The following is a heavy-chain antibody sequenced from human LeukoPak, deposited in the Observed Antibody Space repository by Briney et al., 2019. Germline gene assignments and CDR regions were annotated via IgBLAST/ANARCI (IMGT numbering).Heavy chain of an antibody. CDR1: GFTFSSYE. CDR2: ISSSGGTI. V-gene: IGHV3-48*03. Sequence: GGSLRLSCAASGFTFSSYEMNWVRHAPGKGLEWVSYISSSGGTIYYADSVKGRFTISRDNAKNSLYLQMNSLRAEDTAVYYCARAVLYYYYGMDVSGQGTTVTVSS. CDR3: ARAVLYYYYGMDV. J-gene: IGHJ6*02.